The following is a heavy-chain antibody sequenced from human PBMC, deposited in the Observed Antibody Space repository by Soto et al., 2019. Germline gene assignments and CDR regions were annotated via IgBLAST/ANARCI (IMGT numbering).Heavy chain of an antibody. Sequence: EVQLVESGGALVKPGGSLRLSCAASGFTFSTAWMGRVRQVPGMGPEWVGRIKSKTDGVTTDHAAPVKGRLTISRDDSKNTLILPMTSLKVERPPVYYWTTELREAAIPLFGFWGQGTLVSVAS. J-gene: IGHJ4*02. D-gene: IGHD3-3*01. CDR1: GFTFSTAW. CDR3: TTELREAAIPLFGF. V-gene: IGHV3-15*02. CDR2: IKSKTDGVTT.